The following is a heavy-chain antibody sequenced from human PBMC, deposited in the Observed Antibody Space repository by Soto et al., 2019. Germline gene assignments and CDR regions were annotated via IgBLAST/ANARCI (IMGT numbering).Heavy chain of an antibody. CDR1: GFTVSSHY. CDR2: IYSGGGT. V-gene: IGHV3-66*01. J-gene: IGHJ5*02. CDR3: GVSVTYGAYVDWFHP. Sequence: EVKLVESGGGLVQPGGSLRLSCAASGFTVSSHYMSWLRPAPGKGLEWVSVIYSGGGTYYADSVKGRVTISRDTSENTLYLQINSLSAEDTAVYYCGVSVTYGAYVDWFHPWGQGSLGSVSS. D-gene: IGHD4-4*01.